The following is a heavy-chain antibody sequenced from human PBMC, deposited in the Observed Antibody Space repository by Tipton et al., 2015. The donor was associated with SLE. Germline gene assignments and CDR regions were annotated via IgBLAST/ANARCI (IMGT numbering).Heavy chain of an antibody. CDR1: GGSISSGDYY. CDR3: ARDLVSQGGVGNY. J-gene: IGHJ4*02. CDR2: IYYSGST. D-gene: IGHD3-16*01. Sequence: TLSLTCTVSGGSISSGDYYWSWIRQPPGKGLEWIGYIYYSGSTNYNPSLKSRVTISVDTSKNQFSLKLSSVTAADTAVYYCARDLVSQGGVGNYWGQGTLVTVSS. V-gene: IGHV4-30-4*01.